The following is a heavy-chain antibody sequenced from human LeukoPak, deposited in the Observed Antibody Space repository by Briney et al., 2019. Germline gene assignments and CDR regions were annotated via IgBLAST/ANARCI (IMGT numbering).Heavy chain of an antibody. Sequence: PSETLSLTCTVSGGSISSSSYYWGWIRQPPGKGLEWIGSIYYSGSTYYNPSLKSRVTISVDTSKNQFSLKLSSVTAADTAVYYCARGLWVRGFSYGHYFDYWGQGTLVTVSS. CDR2: IYYSGST. J-gene: IGHJ4*02. V-gene: IGHV4-39*01. D-gene: IGHD5-18*01. CDR3: ARGLWVRGFSYGHYFDY. CDR1: GGSISSSSYY.